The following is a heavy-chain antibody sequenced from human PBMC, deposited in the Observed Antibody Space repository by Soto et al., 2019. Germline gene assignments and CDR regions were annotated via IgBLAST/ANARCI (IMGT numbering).Heavy chain of an antibody. V-gene: IGHV3-23*01. Sequence: SCVASGFTFSTYAMSWVRQAPGKGLEWVSGISGGGGSTYYADSVKGRFTISRDNSKNTLYLQMNSLRAEDTAVYYCAKADLLGYCTGGSCYSLDYWGQGTLVTVSS. D-gene: IGHD2-15*01. CDR1: GFTFSTYA. CDR3: AKADLLGYCTGGSCYSLDY. J-gene: IGHJ4*02. CDR2: ISGGGGST.